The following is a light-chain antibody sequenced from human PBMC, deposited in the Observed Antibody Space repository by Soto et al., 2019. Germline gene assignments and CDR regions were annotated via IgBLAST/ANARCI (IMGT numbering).Light chain of an antibody. CDR2: EVS. CDR1: STDVGGYNY. V-gene: IGLV2-8*01. J-gene: IGLJ1*01. Sequence: QSALTQPPSASGSPGQSVTISCTGTSTDVGGYNYVSWYQQYPGKAPKLMIYEVSKRPSGVPDRFSGSKSGNTASLTVSGGGGGGGGEECWGAYGGRYNYVFGTGTKVTVL. CDR3: GAYGGRYNYV.